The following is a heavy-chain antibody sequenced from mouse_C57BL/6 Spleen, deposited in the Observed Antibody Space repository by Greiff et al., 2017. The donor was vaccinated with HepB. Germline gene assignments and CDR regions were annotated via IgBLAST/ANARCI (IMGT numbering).Heavy chain of an antibody. D-gene: IGHD4-1*01. CDR3: ARWGLTGTAYFDY. CDR1: GYAFSSYW. CDR2: IYPGDGDT. V-gene: IGHV1-80*01. J-gene: IGHJ2*01. Sequence: QVQLQQSGAELVKPGASVKISCKASGYAFSSYWMDWVKQRPGKGLEWIGQIYPGDGDTNYNGKFKGKATLTADKSSSTAYMQLSSLTSEDSAVYFCARWGLTGTAYFDYWGQGTTLTVSS.